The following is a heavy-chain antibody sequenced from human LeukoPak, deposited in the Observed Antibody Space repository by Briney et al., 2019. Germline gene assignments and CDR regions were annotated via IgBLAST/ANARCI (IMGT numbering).Heavy chain of an antibody. D-gene: IGHD3-22*01. Sequence: SETLSLTCSVSGDSVSRSDSYWDWIRQPPGKGLEWIGTIYYGGRTYYSPSLKSRVTMSVDPSNNQFSLNLRSVTAADTALYYCARRRYYDGSGYLEWGQGTLLNVSS. CDR1: GDSVSRSDSY. V-gene: IGHV4-39*01. CDR2: IYYGGRT. CDR3: ARRRYYDGSGYLE. J-gene: IGHJ1*01.